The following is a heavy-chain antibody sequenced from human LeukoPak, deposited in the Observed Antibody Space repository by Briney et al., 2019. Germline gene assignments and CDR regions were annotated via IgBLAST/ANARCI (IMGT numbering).Heavy chain of an antibody. CDR2: IIPIFGTA. D-gene: IGHD2-15*01. V-gene: IGHV1-69*05. CDR1: GGTFSSYA. CDR3: ARDLGYCSGGSCRIFDY. J-gene: IGHJ4*02. Sequence: SVKVSCKASGGTFSSYAISWVRQAPGQGLEWMGRIIPIFGTANYAQKFQGRVTITTDESTSTAYMELSSLRSEGTAVYYCARDLGYCSGGSCRIFDYWGQGTLVTVSS.